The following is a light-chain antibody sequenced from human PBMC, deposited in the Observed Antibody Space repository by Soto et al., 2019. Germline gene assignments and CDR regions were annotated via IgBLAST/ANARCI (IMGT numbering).Light chain of an antibody. CDR2: GAS. CDR1: QSVSSN. Sequence: EIMMTQSPATLSVSPGERATLSCRASQSVSSNLAWYQQKPGQAPRPLIYGASSRATGTPDRFSGSGSGTDFTLIINRLEPEDVAIYYCQQYGGSPRITFGQGTRLEI. CDR3: QQYGGSPRIT. J-gene: IGKJ5*01. V-gene: IGKV3-20*01.